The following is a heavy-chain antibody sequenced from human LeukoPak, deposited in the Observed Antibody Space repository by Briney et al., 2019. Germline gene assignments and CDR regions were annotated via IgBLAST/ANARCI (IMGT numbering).Heavy chain of an antibody. CDR3: ARDWGNYDSSGYYFDY. J-gene: IGHJ4*02. CDR2: INPSGGST. V-gene: IGHV1-46*01. Sequence: GASVKVSCKASGYTFTSYYMHWVRQAPGQGLEWMGIINPSGGSTSYAQKFQGRVTMTRDTSTSTVYMELSSLRSEDTAVYYCARDWGNYDSSGYYFDYWGQGTLVTVSS. D-gene: IGHD3-22*01. CDR1: GYTFTSYY.